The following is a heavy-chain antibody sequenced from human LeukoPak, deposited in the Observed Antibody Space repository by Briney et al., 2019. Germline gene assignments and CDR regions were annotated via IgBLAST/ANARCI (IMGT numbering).Heavy chain of an antibody. CDR3: ARVLEQLWLLDY. D-gene: IGHD5-18*01. CDR1: GGSISSSSYY. V-gene: IGHV4-39*07. Sequence: PSETLSLTCTVSGGSISSSSYYWGWIRQPPGKGLEWIGSIYYSGSTYYNPSLKSRVTISVDTSKNQFSLKPSSVTAADTAVYYCARVLEQLWLLDYWGQGTLVTVSS. CDR2: IYYSGST. J-gene: IGHJ4*02.